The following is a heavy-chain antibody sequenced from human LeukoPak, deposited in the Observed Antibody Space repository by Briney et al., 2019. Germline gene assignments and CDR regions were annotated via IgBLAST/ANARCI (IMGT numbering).Heavy chain of an antibody. V-gene: IGHV1-8*01. J-gene: IGHJ6*02. CDR1: GYTFTSYD. CDR2: MNPNSGNT. D-gene: IGHD3-10*01. CDR3: ASSLSKDNLWFGRLLNYYYYGMDV. Sequence: ASVKVSCKASGYTFTSYDINWVRQATGQGLEWMGWMNPNSGNTGYAQKFQGRVTMTRNTSISTAYMELSSLRSEDTAVYYCASSLSKDNLWFGRLLNYYYYGMDVWGQGTTVTVSS.